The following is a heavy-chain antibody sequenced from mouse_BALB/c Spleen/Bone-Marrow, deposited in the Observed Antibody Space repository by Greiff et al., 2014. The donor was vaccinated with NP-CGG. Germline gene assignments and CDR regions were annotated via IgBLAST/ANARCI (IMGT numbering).Heavy chain of an antibody. V-gene: IGHV14-3*02. CDR1: GFNIKDTY. CDR3: ATYYRYDRRFAY. D-gene: IGHD2-14*01. CDR2: IDPANGNT. J-gene: IGHJ3*01. Sequence: EVQLVESRAELVKPGASVKLSCTASGFNIKDTYMHWVKQRPEQGLEWIGRIDPANGNTKYDPKFQGKATITADTSSNTAYLQLSSLTSEDTAVYYCATYYRYDRRFAYWGQGTLVTVSA.